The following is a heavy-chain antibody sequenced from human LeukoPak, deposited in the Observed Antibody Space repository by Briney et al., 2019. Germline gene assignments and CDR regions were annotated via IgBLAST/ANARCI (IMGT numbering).Heavy chain of an antibody. CDR3: ASARHGDYVWDY. J-gene: IGHJ4*02. CDR2: IYSGDSHT. D-gene: IGHD4-17*01. CDR1: GYSFTYW. V-gene: IGHV5-51*01. Sequence: LGESLKISCKGSGYSFTYWIGWVRQMPGKGLEWMGIIYSGDSHTKYGPSFQGRVTISADNSISTAYLQWSSLEASDTAMYYCASARHGDYVWDYWGQGTLVTVSS.